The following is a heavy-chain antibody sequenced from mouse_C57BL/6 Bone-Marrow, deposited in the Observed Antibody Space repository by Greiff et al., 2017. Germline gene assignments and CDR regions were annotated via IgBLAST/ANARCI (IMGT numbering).Heavy chain of an antibody. V-gene: IGHV5-9-1*02. CDR2: ISSGGDYI. CDR3: TRDPAVVGMDY. D-gene: IGHD1-1*01. CDR1: GFTFSSYA. J-gene: IGHJ4*01. Sequence: EVKLMESGAGLVKPGGSLKLSCAASGFTFSSYAMSWVRQTPEKRLEWVAYISSGGDYIYYAYTVKGRFTITRDNARKTLYLQMSSLKSEDTAMYYCTRDPAVVGMDYWGQGTSGTGAS.